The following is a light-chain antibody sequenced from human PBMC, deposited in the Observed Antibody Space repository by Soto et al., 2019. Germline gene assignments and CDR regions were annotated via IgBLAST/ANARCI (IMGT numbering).Light chain of an antibody. J-gene: IGKJ2*01. CDR3: QQYGSSPIT. CDR1: QSVNSY. CDR2: SAS. Sequence: EVVLTQSPGTLSLSPGERATLSCRASQSVNSYLAWYQQKPGQAPRLLIYSASSRATGIPDRFSGSGSGTDFTLTISRLETEDFAVYHCQQYGSSPITFGQGTKLEIK. V-gene: IGKV3-20*01.